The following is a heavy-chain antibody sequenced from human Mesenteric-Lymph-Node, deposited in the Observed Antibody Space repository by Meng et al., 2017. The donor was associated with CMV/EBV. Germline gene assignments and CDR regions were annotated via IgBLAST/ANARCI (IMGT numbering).Heavy chain of an antibody. CDR3: ALFTYGDYHYYGMDV. CDR1: GGSVSSGSYY. D-gene: IGHD4-17*01. J-gene: IGHJ6*02. CDR2: IYYSGST. V-gene: IGHV4-61*01. Sequence: SETLSLICTVSGGSVSSGSYYWSWIRQPPGKGLEWIGYIYYSGSTNYNPSLKSRVTISVDTSKNQFSLKLSSVTAADTAVYYCALFTYGDYHYYGMDVWGQGTTVTVSS.